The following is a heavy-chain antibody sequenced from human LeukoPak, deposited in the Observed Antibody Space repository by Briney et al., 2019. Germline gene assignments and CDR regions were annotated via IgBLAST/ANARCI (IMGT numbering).Heavy chain of an antibody. Sequence: GGSLRLSCAASGFTFSSYDMHWVRQATGKGLEWVSAIGTAGDTYYPGSVRGRFTISRENAKNSLYLQMNSLRAGDTAVYYCARGIYCSGGSCYSYYYYYGMDVWGQGTTVTVSS. CDR3: ARGIYCSGGSCYSYYYYYGMDV. V-gene: IGHV3-13*01. CDR1: GFTFSSYD. CDR2: IGTAGDT. J-gene: IGHJ6*02. D-gene: IGHD2-15*01.